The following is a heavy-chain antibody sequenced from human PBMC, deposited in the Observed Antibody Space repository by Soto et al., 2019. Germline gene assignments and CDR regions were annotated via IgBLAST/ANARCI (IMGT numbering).Heavy chain of an antibody. Sequence: EVQLLESGGGLVQPGGSLRLSCAASGFTFSSYAMSWVRQAPGKGPEWVSVISNDGARTYHADSVKGRFTISRDNSKNTLYVQMNSLRAEDTAVYYCAKSLKQGGHTTNCDGGVDYWGQGTLVTVSS. J-gene: IGHJ4*02. CDR1: GFTFSSYA. V-gene: IGHV3-23*03. CDR3: AKSLKQGGHTTNCDGGVDY. D-gene: IGHD2-8*01. CDR2: ISNDGART.